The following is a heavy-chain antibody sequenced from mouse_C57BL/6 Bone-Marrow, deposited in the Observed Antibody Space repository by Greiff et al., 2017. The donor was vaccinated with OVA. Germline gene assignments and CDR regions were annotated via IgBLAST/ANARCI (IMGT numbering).Heavy chain of an antibody. V-gene: IGHV14-4*01. CDR1: GFNIKDDY. J-gene: IGHJ3*01. CDR3: TTPYYGRL. D-gene: IGHD1-1*01. CDR2: IDPENGDT. Sequence: EVQLQQSGAELVRPGASVKLSCTASGFNIKDDYMHWVKQRPEQGLEWIGWIDPENGDTEYASKFQGKATITADTSSNTAYLQLSSLTSEDTAVYYCTTPYYGRLWGQGTLVTVSA.